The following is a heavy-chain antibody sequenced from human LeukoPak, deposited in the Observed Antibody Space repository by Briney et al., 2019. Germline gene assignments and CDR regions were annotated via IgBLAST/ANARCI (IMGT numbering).Heavy chain of an antibody. CDR3: ASIHHSYDSRGDY. V-gene: IGHV1-2*02. CDR1: GYNFNDYY. D-gene: IGHD3-22*01. J-gene: IGHJ4*02. CDR2: INPKNGGT. Sequence: GASVKVSCKASGYNFNDYYLHWVRQAPGQGLEWMGWINPKNGGTYYAEKFQGRVTMTRDTSTSTVYMELSSLRSEDTAVYYCASIHHSYDSRGDYWGQGTLVTVSS.